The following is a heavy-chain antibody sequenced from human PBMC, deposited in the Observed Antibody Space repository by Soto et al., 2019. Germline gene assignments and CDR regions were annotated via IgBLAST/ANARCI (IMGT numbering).Heavy chain of an antibody. J-gene: IGHJ4*02. CDR3: ARAGGYDSRVY. CDR2: INHSGST. D-gene: IGHD5-12*01. V-gene: IGHV4-34*01. CDR1: GGSFSAYY. Sequence: PSETLSLTCAVYGGSFSAYYWSWIRQPPGKGLEWIGEINHSGSTNYNPSLKSRVTISVDTSKNQFSLKLSSVTAADTAVYYCARAGGYDSRVYWGKGTLVTVSS.